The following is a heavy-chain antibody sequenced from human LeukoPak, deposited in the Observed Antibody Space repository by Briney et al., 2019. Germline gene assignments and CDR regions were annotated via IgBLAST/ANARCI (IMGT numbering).Heavy chain of an antibody. CDR3: ARTLNYYDSSGTTLAFDI. V-gene: IGHV3-21*01. CDR2: ISSSSSYI. CDR1: GFTFSSYS. D-gene: IGHD3-22*01. Sequence: GGSLRLSCAASGFTFSSYSMNWVRQAPGKGLEWVSSISSSSSYIYYADSVKGRFTISRDNAKNSLYLQMNSLRAEDTAVYYCARTLNYYDSSGTTLAFDIWGQGTMVTVSS. J-gene: IGHJ3*02.